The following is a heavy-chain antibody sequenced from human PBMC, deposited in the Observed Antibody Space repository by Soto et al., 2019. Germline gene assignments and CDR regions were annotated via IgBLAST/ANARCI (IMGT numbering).Heavy chain of an antibody. Sequence: PSETLSLTCAVYGGSFSGYYWSWIRQPPGKGLEWIGEINHSGSTNYNPSLKSRVTISVDTSKNQFSLKLSSVTAADTAVYYCARGNGSGSQYSYYYGMDVWGQGTTVTVSS. V-gene: IGHV4-34*01. J-gene: IGHJ6*02. CDR2: INHSGST. CDR3: ARGNGSGSQYSYYYGMDV. D-gene: IGHD3-10*01. CDR1: GGSFSGYY.